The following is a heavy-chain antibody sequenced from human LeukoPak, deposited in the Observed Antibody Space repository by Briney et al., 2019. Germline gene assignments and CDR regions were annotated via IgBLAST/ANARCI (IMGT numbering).Heavy chain of an antibody. Sequence: GGSLRLSCAASGFTFSSYAMHWVRQAPGKGLEYVSAISSNGGSTYYANSVKGRFTISRDNSKNTVYLQMNSLRAEDTAVYYCAKGGGQNYFGSWGQGTLVTVSS. CDR2: ISSNGGST. V-gene: IGHV3-64*01. CDR1: GFTFSSYA. CDR3: AKGGGQNYFGS. D-gene: IGHD1-26*01. J-gene: IGHJ4*02.